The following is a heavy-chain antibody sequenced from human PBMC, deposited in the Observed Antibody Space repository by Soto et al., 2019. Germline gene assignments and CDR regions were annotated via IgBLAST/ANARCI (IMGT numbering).Heavy chain of an antibody. CDR2: IIPIFGTA. CDR1: GGTFSSYA. V-gene: IGHV1-69*13. J-gene: IGHJ5*02. Sequence: ASVKVSCKASGGTFSSYAISWVRQAPGQGLEWMGGIIPIFGTANYAQKFQGRVTITADESTSTAYMELSSLRSEDTAVYYCARDQADYYDSSGYLNWFDPWGQGTLVTVSS. D-gene: IGHD3-22*01. CDR3: ARDQADYYDSSGYLNWFDP.